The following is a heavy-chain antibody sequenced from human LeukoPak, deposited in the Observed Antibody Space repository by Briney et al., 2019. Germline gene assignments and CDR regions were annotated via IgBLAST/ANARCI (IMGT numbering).Heavy chain of an antibody. CDR1: VFTFRSHS. J-gene: IGHJ4*02. V-gene: IGHV3-21*01. Sequence: VGSLRLSCVASVFTFRSHSMNWVRQAPGKGLEWVSSISSSSSYIYYADSVKGRFTISRDNAKNSLYLQTNSLRAEDTAVYYCVRGNYGDYAYFDYCGQGTLVTVSS. D-gene: IGHD4-17*01. CDR3: VRGNYGDYAYFDY. CDR2: ISSSSSYI.